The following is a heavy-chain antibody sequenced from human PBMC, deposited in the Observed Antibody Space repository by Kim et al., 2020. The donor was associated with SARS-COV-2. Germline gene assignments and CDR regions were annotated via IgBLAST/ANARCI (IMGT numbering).Heavy chain of an antibody. V-gene: IGHV1-3*01. CDR2: INAGNGNT. Sequence: ASVKVSCKASGYTFTNYAIHWVRQAPGQRLEWMGWINAGNGNTKYSQKFQGRVTITRDTSANTAYMELSSLRSEDTAMYYCARDFVMITFGGVIRADVFDIWGQGTMVTVSS. CDR3: ARDFVMITFGGVIRADVFDI. CDR1: GYTFTNYA. J-gene: IGHJ3*02. D-gene: IGHD3-16*01.